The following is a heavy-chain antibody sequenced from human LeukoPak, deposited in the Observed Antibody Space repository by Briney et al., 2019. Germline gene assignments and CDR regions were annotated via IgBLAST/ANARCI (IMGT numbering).Heavy chain of an antibody. D-gene: IGHD5-12*01. CDR1: GFSFSTSP. J-gene: IGHJ6*02. CDR3: AKTHYDLLDV. CDR2: MNNGPGAT. Sequence: GGSLTLSCAASGFSFSTSPMSWVPQPPGKGLEWVSAMNNGPGATFYRDSVRGRFTISRDDSKSTLYLQMNSLRAEDTGTYYCAKTHYDLLDVWGQGTTVTVSS. V-gene: IGHV3-23*01.